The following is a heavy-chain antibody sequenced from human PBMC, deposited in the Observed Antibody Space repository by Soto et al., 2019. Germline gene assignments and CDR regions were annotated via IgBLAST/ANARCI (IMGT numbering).Heavy chain of an antibody. Sequence: SLRLSCAAYGFTFSTYGMHWVRQAPGKGLEWVALIYYDGRNEYYADSVKGRFTISRDNSKNTLYLQMNSLRADDTAVYYCAGDNYYGMDVWGQGTTVTVSS. CDR2: IYYDGRNE. CDR1: GFTFSTYG. CDR3: AGDNYYGMDV. V-gene: IGHV3-33*01. J-gene: IGHJ6*02.